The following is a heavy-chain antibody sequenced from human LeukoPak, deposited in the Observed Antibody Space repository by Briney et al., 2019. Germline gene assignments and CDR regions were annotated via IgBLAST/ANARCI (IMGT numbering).Heavy chain of an antibody. V-gene: IGHV4-34*01. CDR3: ARGGRIVGATGNLDY. Sequence: SETLSLTCAVYGGSFSGYYWSWIRQPPGKGLEWIGEINHSGSTNYNPSLKSRVTLSVDTSKNQFSLKLSSVTAADTAVYYCARGGRIVGATGNLDYWGQGTLVTVSS. D-gene: IGHD1-26*01. CDR2: INHSGST. CDR1: GGSFSGYY. J-gene: IGHJ4*02.